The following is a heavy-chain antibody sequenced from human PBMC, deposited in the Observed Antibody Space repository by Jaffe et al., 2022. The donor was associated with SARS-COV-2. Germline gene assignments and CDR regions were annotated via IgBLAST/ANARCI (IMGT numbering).Heavy chain of an antibody. J-gene: IGHJ4*02. CDR2: IYYSGST. CDR1: GGSISRDSYS. D-gene: IGHD3-9*01. Sequence: QLQLQESGPGLVKPSETLSLTCTVSGGSISRDSYSWGWIRQPPGKGLEWIGSIYYSGSTYYNPSLKSRLTISVDTSKNQFSLRLSSVTAADTAVYYCARHRTGKYYDFLTGYRYGHLDYWGQGTLVTVSS. V-gene: IGHV4-39*01. CDR3: ARHRTGKYYDFLTGYRYGHLDY.